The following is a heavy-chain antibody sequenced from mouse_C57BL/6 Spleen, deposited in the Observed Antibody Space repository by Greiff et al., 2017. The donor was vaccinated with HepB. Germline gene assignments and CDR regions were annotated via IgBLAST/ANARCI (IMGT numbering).Heavy chain of an antibody. J-gene: IGHJ1*03. D-gene: IGHD1-1*01. CDR2: ISSGSSTI. Sequence: EVKLMESGGGLVKPGGSLKLSCAASGFTFSDYGMHWVRQAPEKGLEWVAYISSGSSTIYYADTVKGRFTISRDNAKNTLFLQMTSLRSEDTAMYYCARTLRGYFDVWGTGTTVTVSS. CDR3: ARTLRGYFDV. CDR1: GFTFSDYG. V-gene: IGHV5-17*01.